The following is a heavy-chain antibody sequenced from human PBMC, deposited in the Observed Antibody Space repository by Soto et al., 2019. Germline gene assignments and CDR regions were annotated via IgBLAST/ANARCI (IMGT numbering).Heavy chain of an antibody. CDR3: ARGALYGSGSYYQNYYYYYGMDV. D-gene: IGHD3-10*01. Sequence: ASVKVSCKASGYTFTSYGISWVRQAPGQGLEWMGWISAYNGNTNYAQKLQGRVTMTTDTSTSTAYMELRSLRSDDTAVYYCARGALYGSGSYYQNYYYYYGMDVWGQGTAVTVSS. CDR2: ISAYNGNT. V-gene: IGHV1-18*01. J-gene: IGHJ6*02. CDR1: GYTFTSYG.